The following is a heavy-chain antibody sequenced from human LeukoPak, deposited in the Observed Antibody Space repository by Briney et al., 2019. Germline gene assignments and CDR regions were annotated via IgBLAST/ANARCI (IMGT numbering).Heavy chain of an antibody. J-gene: IGHJ4*02. CDR2: ISYDGSNK. V-gene: IGHV3-30*18. D-gene: IGHD2-2*02. CDR3: AKDSDTHFDY. CDR1: GFTFSSYG. Sequence: PGGSLRLSCAASGFTFSSYGMHWVRQAPGKGLEWVAVISYDGSNKYYADSVKGRFTISRDNSKDTLYLQMNSLRAEHTAVYYCAKDSDTHFDYWGQGTLVSVPS.